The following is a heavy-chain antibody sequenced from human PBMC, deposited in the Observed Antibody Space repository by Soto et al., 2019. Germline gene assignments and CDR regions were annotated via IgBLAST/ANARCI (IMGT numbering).Heavy chain of an antibody. CDR3: ARALYYYGSGSYSNYYYGMDV. J-gene: IGHJ6*02. Sequence: GGSLRLSCAASGFTFSSYGMHWVRQAPGKGLEWVAVIWYDGSNKYYADSVKGRFTISRDNSKNTLYLQMNSLRAEDTAVYYCARALYYYGSGSYSNYYYGMDVWGQGTTVTVSS. CDR1: GFTFSSYG. CDR2: IWYDGSNK. V-gene: IGHV3-33*01. D-gene: IGHD3-10*01.